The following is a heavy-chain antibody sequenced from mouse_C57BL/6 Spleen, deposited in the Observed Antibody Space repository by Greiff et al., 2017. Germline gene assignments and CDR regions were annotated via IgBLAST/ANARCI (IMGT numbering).Heavy chain of an antibody. CDR1: GFTFSDYG. J-gene: IGHJ4*01. CDR2: ISSGSSTI. Sequence: EVKLVESGGGLVKPGGSLKLSCAASGFTFSDYGMHWVRQAPEKGLEWVAYISSGSSTIYYADTVKGRFTISRDNAKNTLFLQMTSLRSEDTAMXYCARRPYGSSYGYAMDYWGKGTSVTVSS. D-gene: IGHD1-1*01. V-gene: IGHV5-17*01. CDR3: ARRPYGSSYGYAMDY.